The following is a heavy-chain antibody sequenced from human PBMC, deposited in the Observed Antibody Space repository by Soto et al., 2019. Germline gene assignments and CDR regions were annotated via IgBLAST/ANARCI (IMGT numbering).Heavy chain of an antibody. J-gene: IGHJ6*02. V-gene: IGHV4-31*03. D-gene: IGHD6-25*01. CDR3: ARESGGYDSSTRYGLDV. CDR2: IYYSGST. Sequence: QVQLQESGPGLVKPSQTLSLTCSVSGGSISSVGHYWTWIRQQPGKGLEWIGYIYYSGSTDYNPSLKSRVTISVDRSTNQFSLNLSSVTAADTAIYYCARESGGYDSSTRYGLDVWGQGPTVTVSS. CDR1: GGSISSVGHY.